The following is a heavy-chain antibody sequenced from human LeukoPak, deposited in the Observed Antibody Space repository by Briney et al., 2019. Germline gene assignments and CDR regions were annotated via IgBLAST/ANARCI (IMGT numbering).Heavy chain of an antibody. D-gene: IGHD3-22*01. CDR1: GFTFSSYG. Sequence: GRSLRLSCAASGFTFSSYGMHWVRQAPGKGLEWVSAISGSGGSTYYADSVKGRFTISRDNSKNTLYLQMNSLRAEDTAVYYCAAEAPPYYYDSSGYVYWGQGTLVTVSS. CDR3: AAEAPPYYYDSSGYVY. V-gene: IGHV3-23*01. J-gene: IGHJ4*02. CDR2: ISGSGGST.